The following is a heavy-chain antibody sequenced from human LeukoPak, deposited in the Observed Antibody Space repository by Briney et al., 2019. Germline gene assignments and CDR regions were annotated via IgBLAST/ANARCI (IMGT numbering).Heavy chain of an antibody. V-gene: IGHV4-34*01. CDR3: ARSSPVAGTVN. Sequence: ASETLSLTCAVYGGSFSGYYWSWLRQPPGKGVEWIGEINHSGSTNYNPSLKSRVTISVDTSKNQFSLKLSSVTAADTAVYYCARSSPVAGTVNWGQGTLVTVSS. D-gene: IGHD6-19*01. CDR2: INHSGST. J-gene: IGHJ4*02. CDR1: GGSFSGYY.